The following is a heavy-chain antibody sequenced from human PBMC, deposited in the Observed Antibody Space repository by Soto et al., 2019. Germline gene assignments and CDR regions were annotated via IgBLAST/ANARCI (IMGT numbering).Heavy chain of an antibody. CDR3: ARDARDGYNSGY. CDR1: GGTFSSYT. V-gene: IGHV1-69*08. D-gene: IGHD5-12*01. Sequence: QVQLVQSGAEVKKPGSSVKVSCKASGGTFSSYTISWVRQAPGQGLEWMGRIIPILGIANYAQKFQGRVTITADKSTSTAYMELSSLRSEDTAVYYCARDARDGYNSGYWCQGTLVTVSS. CDR2: IIPILGIA. J-gene: IGHJ4*02.